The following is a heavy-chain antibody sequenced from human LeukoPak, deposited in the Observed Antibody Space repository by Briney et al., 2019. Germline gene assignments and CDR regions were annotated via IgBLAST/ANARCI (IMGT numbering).Heavy chain of an antibody. CDR1: GGSISSSKYY. J-gene: IGHJ3*02. CDR3: ARRVAFDI. CDR2: ISYSGTT. Sequence: PSETLSLTCTVSGGSISSSKYYWGWIRHPPGKGLEWIGSISYSGTTYYNPSLNSRITISVDTSKNQFSLKLRSVTAADTAVYYCARRVAFDIWGQGTMVTVSS. V-gene: IGHV4-39*07.